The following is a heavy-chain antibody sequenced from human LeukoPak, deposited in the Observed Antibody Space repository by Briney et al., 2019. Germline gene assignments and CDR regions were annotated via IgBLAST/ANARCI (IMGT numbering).Heavy chain of an antibody. CDR1: GGSISSSSCS. V-gene: IGHV4-39*01. CDR2: IYYSGNT. Sequence: SETLSLTCTVYGGSISSSSCSWGWIRQPPGKGLEWIGSIYYSGNTYYNPSLKSRVTISVDTSKNQFSLKLSSVTAADTAVYYCARRLAGGAARGAFDIWGQGTMVTVSS. D-gene: IGHD6-6*01. CDR3: ARRLAGGAARGAFDI. J-gene: IGHJ3*02.